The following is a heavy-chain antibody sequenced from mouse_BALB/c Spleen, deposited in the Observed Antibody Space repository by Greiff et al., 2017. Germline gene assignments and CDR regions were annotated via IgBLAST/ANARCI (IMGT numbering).Heavy chain of an antibody. V-gene: IGHV5-17*02. CDR1: GFTFSSFG. D-gene: IGHD1-1*01. CDR3: ARSDYYGSSYPYFDY. Sequence: EVQLVESGGGLVQPGGSRKLSCAASGFTFSSFGMHWVRQAPEKGLEWVAYISSGSSTIYYADTVKGRFTISRDNPKKTLFLQMTSLRSEDTAMYYCARSDYYGSSYPYFDYWGQGTTLTVSS. CDR2: ISSGSSTI. J-gene: IGHJ2*01.